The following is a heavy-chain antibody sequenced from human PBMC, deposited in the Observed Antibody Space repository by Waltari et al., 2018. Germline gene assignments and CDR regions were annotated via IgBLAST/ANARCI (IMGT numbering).Heavy chain of an antibody. CDR1: GGSISSGSYY. Sequence: QVQLQESGPGLVKPSQTLSLTCTVSGGSISSGSYYWSWIRQPAGKGLEWIGYIYTSGSTTYNPSLKSRVTISVDTSKNQFSLKLSSVTAADTAVYYCARDQWGFDPWGQGTLVTVSS. D-gene: IGHD2-8*01. V-gene: IGHV4-61*09. J-gene: IGHJ5*02. CDR3: ARDQWGFDP. CDR2: IYTSGST.